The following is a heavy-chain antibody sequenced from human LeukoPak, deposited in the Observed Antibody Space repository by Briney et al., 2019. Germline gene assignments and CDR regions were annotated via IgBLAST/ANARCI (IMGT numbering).Heavy chain of an antibody. D-gene: IGHD4-17*01. CDR1: GFTFSNAW. CDR3: ARGRYGDYH. J-gene: IGHJ4*02. Sequence: GGSLRLSCAASGFTFSNAWMNWVRQAPGKGLVWVSGINPDGSTTTYADSVKGRFTISRENAKSTLYLHMNILRVEDTAVYYCARGRYGDYHWGQGILVTVSS. V-gene: IGHV3-74*01. CDR2: INPDGSTT.